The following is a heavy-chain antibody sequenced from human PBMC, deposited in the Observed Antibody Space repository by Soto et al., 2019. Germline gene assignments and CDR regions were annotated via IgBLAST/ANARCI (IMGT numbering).Heavy chain of an antibody. D-gene: IGHD3-22*01. CDR2: INHSGST. CDR1: GGSFSGYY. CDR3: ARVSYDSSLQEAPPHYYGMDV. Sequence: SETLSLTCAVYGGSFSGYYWSWIRQPPGKGLEWIGEINHSGSTNYNPSLKSRVTISVDTSKNQFSLKLSSVTAADTAVYYCARVSYDSSLQEAPPHYYGMDVWGQGTTVTVSS. J-gene: IGHJ6*02. V-gene: IGHV4-34*01.